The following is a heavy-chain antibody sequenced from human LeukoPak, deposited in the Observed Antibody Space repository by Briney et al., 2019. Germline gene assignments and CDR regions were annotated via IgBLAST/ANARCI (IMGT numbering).Heavy chain of an antibody. V-gene: IGHV1-18*01. Sequence: GASVKVSCKASGYTFTSYGISWVRQAPGHGLEWMGWTSAYNGNTKYAQNVQGRVMMTTDASTSTAYMELRSLRPDDTAVYFCARDRSFRSDFWSVTDAFDMWGPGTMVIVSS. D-gene: IGHD3-3*01. CDR1: GYTFTSYG. CDR2: TSAYNGNT. CDR3: ARDRSFRSDFWSVTDAFDM. J-gene: IGHJ3*02.